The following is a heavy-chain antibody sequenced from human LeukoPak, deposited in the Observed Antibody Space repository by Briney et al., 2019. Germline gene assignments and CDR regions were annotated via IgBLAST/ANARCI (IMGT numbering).Heavy chain of an antibody. Sequence: PGGSLRLSCGASGFTFSTYGMHWVRQAPGKGLEWVAFIRYDGSNKYYADSVKGRFTISRDNSKNTLYLQMNSLRAEDTAVYYCAKRDWEYPIHSAFDIWGQGTMVTVSS. D-gene: IGHD1-26*01. V-gene: IGHV3-30*02. J-gene: IGHJ3*02. CDR3: AKRDWEYPIHSAFDI. CDR2: IRYDGSNK. CDR1: GFTFSTYG.